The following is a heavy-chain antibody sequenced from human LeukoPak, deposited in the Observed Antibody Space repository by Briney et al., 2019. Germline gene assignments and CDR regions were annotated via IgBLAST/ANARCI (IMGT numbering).Heavy chain of an antibody. J-gene: IGHJ6*02. D-gene: IGHD3-3*01. Sequence: GGSLRLSCAASGFTFSSYAMSWVRQAPGKGLEWVSAISGRGGSTYNADSVKGRFTISRDNSKNTLYLQMNSLRAEDTAVYYCAKYSPRESLAYYYYYGMDVWGQGTMVTVSS. CDR2: ISGRGGST. CDR1: GFTFSSYA. V-gene: IGHV3-23*01. CDR3: AKYSPRESLAYYYYYGMDV.